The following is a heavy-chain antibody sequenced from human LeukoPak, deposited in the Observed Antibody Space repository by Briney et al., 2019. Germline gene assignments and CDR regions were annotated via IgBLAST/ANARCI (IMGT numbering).Heavy chain of an antibody. Sequence: GGSLRLSCAASGFTFSSYWMTWVRQAPGKGLEWVSSISSSSSYIYYGDSVKGRFTISRDNAKNSLYLQMNSLRAEDTAVYYCARDLGVGARGDYWGQGTLVTVSS. V-gene: IGHV3-21*01. CDR3: ARDLGVGARGDY. CDR2: ISSSSSYI. J-gene: IGHJ4*02. D-gene: IGHD1-26*01. CDR1: GFTFSSYW.